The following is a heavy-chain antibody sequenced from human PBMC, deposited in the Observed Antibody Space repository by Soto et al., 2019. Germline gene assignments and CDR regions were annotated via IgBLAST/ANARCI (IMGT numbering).Heavy chain of an antibody. CDR1: GFTFSSYA. CDR3: ARVPKPLVVAATSWFDP. D-gene: IGHD2-15*01. CDR2: ISYDGSNK. Sequence: SLRLSCAASGFTFSSYAMHWVRQAPGKGLEWVAVISYDGSNKYYADSVRGRFTISRDNSKNTLYVQMNSLRVDDTAVYYCARVPKPLVVAATSWFDPWGRGTLVTVSS. J-gene: IGHJ5*02. V-gene: IGHV3-30-3*01.